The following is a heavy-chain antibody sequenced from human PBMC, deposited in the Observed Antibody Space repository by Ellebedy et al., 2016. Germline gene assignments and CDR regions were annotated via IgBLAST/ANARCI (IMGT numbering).Heavy chain of an antibody. CDR2: ISRASDP. D-gene: IGHD3-3*01. CDR1: GFTFSVRG. Sequence: GESLKISXVGSGFTFSVRGITWVRQAPGKGLEWVATISRASDPYYADSVKGRFTISRNNGMNSVFLQMNSLRVEDTALYYCTTDGSEWSRDYWGQGTLVTVSS. CDR3: TTDGSEWSRDY. V-gene: IGHV3-69-1*01. J-gene: IGHJ4*02.